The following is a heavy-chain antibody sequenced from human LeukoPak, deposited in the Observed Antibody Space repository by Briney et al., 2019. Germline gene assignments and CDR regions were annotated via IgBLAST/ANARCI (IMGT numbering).Heavy chain of an antibody. V-gene: IGHV3-23*01. CDR1: GCTFSSCA. J-gene: IGHJ4*02. CDR3: AKMGEVVPAAISYYFDY. D-gene: IGHD2-2*01. CDR2: SSGSGGST. Sequence: GESLRLSCTASGCTFSSCAMNWVRLAPGQGLERVSISSGSGGSTYYADSVKGRFTISRDNSKNTLYLQMNSLRAEDTAVYYCAKMGEVVPAAISYYFDYWGQGTLVTVSS.